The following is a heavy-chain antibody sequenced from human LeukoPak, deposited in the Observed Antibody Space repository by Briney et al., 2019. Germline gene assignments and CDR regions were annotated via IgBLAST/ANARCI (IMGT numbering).Heavy chain of an antibody. Sequence: GGSLRLSCAASGFTFSSYGMHWVRQAPGKGLEWVAFIRYDGSNKYYADSVEGRFTISRDNSKNTLYLQMNSLRAEDTAVYYCAKDLAAGTTGGDWFDPWGQGTLVTVSS. J-gene: IGHJ5*02. D-gene: IGHD1-7*01. CDR1: GFTFSSYG. CDR2: IRYDGSNK. V-gene: IGHV3-30*02. CDR3: AKDLAAGTTGGDWFDP.